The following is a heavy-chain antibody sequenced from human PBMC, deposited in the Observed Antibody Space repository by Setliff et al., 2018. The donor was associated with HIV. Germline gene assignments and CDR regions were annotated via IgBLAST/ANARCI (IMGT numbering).Heavy chain of an antibody. J-gene: IGHJ6*03. V-gene: IGHV4-39*01. CDR3: ARQRDFDWLLQNYYYMDV. CDR2: MSYSGSA. D-gene: IGHD3-9*01. Sequence: SETLSLTCTVSGASSIYYWGWIRQPPGKGLEWIGSMSYSGSAYSNPSLKSRVTISVDTSKSQFSLRLSSVTAADTAVYYCARQRDFDWLLQNYYYMDVWGKGATVTVSS. CDR1: GASSIYY.